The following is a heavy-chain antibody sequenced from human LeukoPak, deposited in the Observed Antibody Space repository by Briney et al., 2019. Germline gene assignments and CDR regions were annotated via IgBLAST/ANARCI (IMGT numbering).Heavy chain of an antibody. CDR3: AGPSAGLVGALPWVLGY. J-gene: IGHJ4*02. Sequence: ASVKVSCKASGGTFSSYAISWVRQAPGQGLEWMGGIIPIFGTANYAQKFQGRVTITADESTSTAYMELSSLRSEDTAVYYCAGPSAGLVGALPWVLGYWGQGTLVTVSS. V-gene: IGHV1-69*13. D-gene: IGHD1-26*01. CDR2: IIPIFGTA. CDR1: GGTFSSYA.